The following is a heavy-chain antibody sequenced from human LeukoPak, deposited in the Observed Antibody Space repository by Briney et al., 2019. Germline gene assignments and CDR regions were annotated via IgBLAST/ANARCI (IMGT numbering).Heavy chain of an antibody. Sequence: SETLSLTCTVSGGSISSYYWSWIRQPPGKGLEWIGYIYYSGSTNYNPSLKSRVTISVDTSKNQFSLKLSSVTAADTAVYYCARHPIRSQLYDAFDIWGQGTMVTVSS. D-gene: IGHD6-6*01. CDR2: IYYSGST. CDR3: ARHPIRSQLYDAFDI. J-gene: IGHJ3*02. CDR1: GGSISSYY. V-gene: IGHV4-59*08.